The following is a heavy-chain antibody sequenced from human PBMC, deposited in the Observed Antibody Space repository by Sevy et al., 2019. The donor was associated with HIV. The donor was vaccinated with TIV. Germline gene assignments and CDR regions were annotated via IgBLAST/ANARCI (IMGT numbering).Heavy chain of an antibody. CDR2: INTNTGNP. D-gene: IGHD5-18*01. J-gene: IGHJ4*02. CDR3: ASPFLYSNAPEADY. CDR1: GYNIKNYA. V-gene: IGHV7-4-1*02. Sequence: ASVKVSCKASGYNIKNYAINWVRQAPGQGLELMGWINTNTGNPTYAQAFKGRFVFSLDTSVSTAYLQITSLEAEDTAIYFCASPFLYSNAPEADYWGQGTLVTVSS.